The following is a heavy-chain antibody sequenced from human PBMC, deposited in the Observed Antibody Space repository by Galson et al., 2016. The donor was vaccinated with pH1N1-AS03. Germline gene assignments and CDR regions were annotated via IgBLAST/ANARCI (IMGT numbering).Heavy chain of an antibody. V-gene: IGHV1-69*13. Sequence: SVKVSCKASGGDFGSYAISWVRQAPGQGLEWMGGISPIFGSINYAQXYQGRVTITADVFTKTAYMELSSLRSEDTAVYFCARPSDRAVVYYYYEMDVWGQGTTVTVS. CDR3: ARPSDRAVVYYYYEMDV. CDR1: GGDFGSYA. D-gene: IGHD3-10*01. CDR2: ISPIFGSI. J-gene: IGHJ6*02.